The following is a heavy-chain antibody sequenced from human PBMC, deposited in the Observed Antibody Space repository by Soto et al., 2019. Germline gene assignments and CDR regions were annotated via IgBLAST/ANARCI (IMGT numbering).Heavy chain of an antibody. V-gene: IGHV4-59*01. CDR3: ARDPGSGSYYGWFDP. CDR1: GGSMSSYY. CDR2: IYYSGST. Sequence: PSETLSLTCTVSGGSMSSYYWGWIRRPPGKGLEWIGTIYYSGSTYYNPSLKSRVTISVDTSKNQFSLKLSSVTAADTAVYYCARDPGSGSYYGWFDPWGQGTLVTVSS. D-gene: IGHD3-10*01. J-gene: IGHJ5*02.